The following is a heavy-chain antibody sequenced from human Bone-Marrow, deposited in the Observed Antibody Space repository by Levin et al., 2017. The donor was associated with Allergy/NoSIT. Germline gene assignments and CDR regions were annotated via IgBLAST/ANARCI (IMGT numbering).Heavy chain of an antibody. CDR2: IYPGDSDT. CDR1: GYSFTSYW. D-gene: IGHD3-22*01. J-gene: IGHJ4*02. CDR3: ASHNGRVGNYYDSSGYYPPRY. V-gene: IGHV5-51*01. Sequence: AASVKVSCKGSGYSFTSYWIGWVRQMPGKGLEWMGIIYPGDSDTRYSPSFQGQVTISADKSISTAYLQWSSLKASDTAMYYCASHNGRVGNYYDSSGYYPPRYWGQGTLVTVSS.